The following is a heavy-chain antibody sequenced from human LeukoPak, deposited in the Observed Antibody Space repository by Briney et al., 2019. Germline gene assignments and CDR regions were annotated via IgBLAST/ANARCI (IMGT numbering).Heavy chain of an antibody. CDR1: GYTFTSYD. J-gene: IGHJ5*02. CDR3: AKDKVSIFGVGIPMGDANLFDP. CDR2: IIPIFGTA. Sequence: SVKVSCKASGYTFTSYDISWVRQAPGQGLEWMGGIIPIFGTANYAQKFQGRVTITADESTSTAYMELRSLRSEDTAVYYCAKDKVSIFGVGIPMGDANLFDPWGQGTLVTVSS. D-gene: IGHD3-3*01. V-gene: IGHV1-69*13.